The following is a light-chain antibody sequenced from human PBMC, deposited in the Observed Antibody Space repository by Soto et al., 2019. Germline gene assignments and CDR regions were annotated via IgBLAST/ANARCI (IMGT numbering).Light chain of an antibody. CDR1: QGIRTF. CDR2: AAS. CDR3: QHLNSYPRALA. V-gene: IGKV1-9*01. Sequence: DIQLTQSPSFLSASVGDRVTITCRASQGIRTFLAWYQQKLGAAPKLLIYAASTLQSGVSLRFSGSGSGTEFTLTISSLQPEDVETYYCQHLNSYPRALAFGGGTKVEI. J-gene: IGKJ4*01.